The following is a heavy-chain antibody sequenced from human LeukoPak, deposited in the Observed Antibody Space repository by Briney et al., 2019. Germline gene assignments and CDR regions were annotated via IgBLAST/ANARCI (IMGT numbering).Heavy chain of an antibody. V-gene: IGHV1-2*02. Sequence: ASVRVSCKASGYTFTGYFMHWVRQAPGQGLEWMGWINPNTGDTHYAQKFQGRVTLTRDTSIATVYMELSRLTSDDTAIFYCAVAPGDYWGQGTLVTVSS. CDR3: AVAPGDY. CDR1: GYTFTGYF. J-gene: IGHJ4*02. CDR2: INPNTGDT. D-gene: IGHD2-21*01.